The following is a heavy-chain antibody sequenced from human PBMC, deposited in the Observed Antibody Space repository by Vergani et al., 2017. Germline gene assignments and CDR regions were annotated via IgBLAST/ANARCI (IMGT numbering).Heavy chain of an antibody. CDR1: GYTFTSYG. CDR3: ARDPDIVVVPAAPYYYYYYGMDV. J-gene: IGHJ6*02. V-gene: IGHV1-18*04. D-gene: IGHD2-2*01. CDR2: FSAYNGNT. Sequence: QVQLVQSGAEVKKPGASVKVSCKASGYTFTSYGISWVRQATGQGLEWMGWFSAYNGNTNYAQKLQGRVTMTTDTSTSTAYMELRSLRSDDTAVYYCARDPDIVVVPAAPYYYYYYGMDVWGQGTTVTVSS.